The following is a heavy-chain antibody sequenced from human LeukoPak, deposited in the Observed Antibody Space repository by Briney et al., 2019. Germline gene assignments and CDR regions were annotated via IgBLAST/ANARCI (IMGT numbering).Heavy chain of an antibody. V-gene: IGHV1-8*01. CDR1: GYTFTSYD. J-gene: IGHJ5*02. CDR3: ARVGAVAGYNWFDP. D-gene: IGHD6-19*01. CDR2: MNPNSGNT. Sequence: GASVKVSCKASGYTFTSYDINWVRQATGQGLEWMGWMNPNSGNTGYAQKFQGRVTMTRNTSISTAYMELSSLRSEDTAVYYCARVGAVAGYNWFDPWGQGTLVTVSS.